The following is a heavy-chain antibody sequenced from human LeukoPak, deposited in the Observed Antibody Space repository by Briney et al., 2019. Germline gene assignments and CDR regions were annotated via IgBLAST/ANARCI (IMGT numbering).Heavy chain of an antibody. V-gene: IGHV1-2*02. Sequence: ASVKVSCKASGYTFSGYYMHWVRQAPGQGLEWMGWINPKSGGTNEAQKFHDRVTMTRDTSTTTVYMYLNSLRSEDTAVYYCARGPTYCSGGSCYSLYYFDYWGQGTLVTVSS. CDR3: ARGPTYCSGGSCYSLYYFDY. CDR1: GYTFSGYY. J-gene: IGHJ4*02. D-gene: IGHD2-15*01. CDR2: INPKSGGT.